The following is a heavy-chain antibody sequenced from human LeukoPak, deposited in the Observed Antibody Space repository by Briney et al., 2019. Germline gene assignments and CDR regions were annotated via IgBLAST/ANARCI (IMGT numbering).Heavy chain of an antibody. CDR2: INPSTTGT. V-gene: IGHV1-2*02. J-gene: IGHJ3*02. CDR3: ARGGRDPRDAFDI. CDR1: GYTVTGYY. Sequence: GASVKVSCKASGYTVTGYYIHWVRLAPGQGLEWMGWINPSTTGTNYAQKFQGRVTMTRDTSISTAYMELSRLRSDDAAVYYCARGGRDPRDAFDIWGQGTMVTVSS. D-gene: IGHD3-16*01.